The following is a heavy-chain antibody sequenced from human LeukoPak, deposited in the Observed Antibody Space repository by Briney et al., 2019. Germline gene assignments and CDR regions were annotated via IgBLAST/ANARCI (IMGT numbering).Heavy chain of an antibody. V-gene: IGHV3-74*01. CDR2: IDSDGSTT. J-gene: IGHJ5*02. D-gene: IGHD2/OR15-2a*01. CDR1: GFTFSGSW. CDR3: AKSNWLDP. Sequence: GGSLRLSCEASGFTFSGSWMNWVRQIPGKGPTWVSGIDSDGSTTNYADSVKGRFTISRDNAKNTLYLQMNNLRVDDTALYYCAKSNWLDPWGQGTLVTVSS.